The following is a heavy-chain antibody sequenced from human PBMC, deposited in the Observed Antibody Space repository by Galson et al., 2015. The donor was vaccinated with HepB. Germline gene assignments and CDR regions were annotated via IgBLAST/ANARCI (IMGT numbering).Heavy chain of an antibody. CDR3: AKDMSPLEGGYSGYDPFDY. CDR1: GFTFDDYA. D-gene: IGHD5-12*01. CDR2: ISWNSGSI. V-gene: IGHV3-9*01. Sequence: SLRLSCAAYGFTFDDYAMHWVRQAPGKGLEWVSGISWNSGSIGYADSVKGRFTISRDNAKNSLYLQMNSLRAEDTALYYCAKDMSPLEGGYSGYDPFDYWGQGTLVTVSS. J-gene: IGHJ4*02.